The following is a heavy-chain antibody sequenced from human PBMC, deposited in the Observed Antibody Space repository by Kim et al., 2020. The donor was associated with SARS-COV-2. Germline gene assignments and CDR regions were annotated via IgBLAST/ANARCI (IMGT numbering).Heavy chain of an antibody. CDR2: ISGSGANT. CDR3: AKFHDELSYYYDMDV. D-gene: IGHD1-1*01. V-gene: IGHV3-23*01. J-gene: IGHJ6*02. CDR1: GLTFCSYA. Sequence: GGSLRLSCAASGLTFCSYAMNWVRQAPGKGLEWISTISGSGANTYYADSVRGRFTISRDNSKNTLYLQMNSLRAEDTAVYYCAKFHDELSYYYDMDVWGQGTTVTVSS.